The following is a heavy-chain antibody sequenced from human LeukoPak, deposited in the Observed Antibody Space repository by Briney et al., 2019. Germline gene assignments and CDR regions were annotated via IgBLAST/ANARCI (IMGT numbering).Heavy chain of an antibody. D-gene: IGHD3-22*01. CDR1: GGSISSYY. V-gene: IGHV4-59*01. CDR3: AREGYYDSSGYYY. CDR2: IYYSGST. Sequence: SETLSLTCTVSGGSISSYYWSWIRQPPGKGLEWIGYIYYSGSTNYNPSLKSRVTISVDTSKNQFSLKLSSVTAADTAVYYCAREGYYDSSGYYYWGQGTPVTVSS. J-gene: IGHJ4*02.